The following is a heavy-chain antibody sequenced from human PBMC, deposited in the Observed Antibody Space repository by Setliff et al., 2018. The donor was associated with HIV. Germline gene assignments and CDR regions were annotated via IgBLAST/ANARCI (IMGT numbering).Heavy chain of an antibody. D-gene: IGHD3-10*01. J-gene: IGHJ3*02. CDR3: VRDPPLITYGPDHPFDI. CDR1: GYTFTGYF. Sequence: ASVKVSCKASGYTFTGYFIHWVRQAPGQGLEWMGRINPNTGDTNYAQKFQDRVTMTRDTSINTAYMELSRLRSDDTAVYYCVRDPPLITYGPDHPFDIWGQGTMVTVSS. CDR2: INPNTGDT. V-gene: IGHV1-2*06.